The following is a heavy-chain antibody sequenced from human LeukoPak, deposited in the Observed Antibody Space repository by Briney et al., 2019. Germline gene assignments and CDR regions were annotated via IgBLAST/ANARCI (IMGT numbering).Heavy chain of an antibody. D-gene: IGHD6-13*01. CDR3: ANDAAQQQLSNLFYGMDV. V-gene: IGHV3-30*18. Sequence: GGSLRLSCAASGFTFGSYGMHWVRQAPGKGLEWVAVISYDGSNKYYADSVKGRFTISRDNSKNTLYLQMNSLRAEDTAVYFCANDAAQQQLSNLFYGMDVWGQGTTVTVSS. CDR2: ISYDGSNK. J-gene: IGHJ6*02. CDR1: GFTFGSYG.